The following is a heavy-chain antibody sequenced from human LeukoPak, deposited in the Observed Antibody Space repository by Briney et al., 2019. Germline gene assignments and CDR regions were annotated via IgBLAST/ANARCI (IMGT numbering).Heavy chain of an antibody. Sequence: SETLSLTCAVYGGSFSGYYWSWIRQPPGKGLEWIGEINHGGSTNYNPSLKSRVTMSVDTSKNQVSLKVTSVTAADTAVYDCARGPHCSGGSCYAPAFDYWGQGTLVTVSS. CDR2: INHGGST. CDR1: GGSFSGYY. D-gene: IGHD2-15*01. V-gene: IGHV4-34*01. J-gene: IGHJ4*02. CDR3: ARGPHCSGGSCYAPAFDY.